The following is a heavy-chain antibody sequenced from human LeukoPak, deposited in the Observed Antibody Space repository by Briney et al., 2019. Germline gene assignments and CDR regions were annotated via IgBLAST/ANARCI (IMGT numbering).Heavy chain of an antibody. CDR1: GLTISNNW. D-gene: IGHD5-24*01. J-gene: IGHJ4*02. Sequence: PGGSLRLSCADSGLTISNNWMSWVRQAPGKGLEWVANIKLDGSELYYVDSVKGRFTISRDNGKNLLYLQMNSLRAEDTAVYYCAREFRDGYNSFDYWGQGTLVTVSS. CDR3: AREFRDGYNSFDY. V-gene: IGHV3-7*01. CDR2: IKLDGSEL.